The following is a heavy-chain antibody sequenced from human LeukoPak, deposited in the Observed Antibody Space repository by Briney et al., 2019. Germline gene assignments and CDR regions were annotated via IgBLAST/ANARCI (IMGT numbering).Heavy chain of an antibody. D-gene: IGHD4/OR15-4a*01. CDR3: ARSAGATRYYYYMDV. CDR2: IYKIGTT. J-gene: IGHJ6*03. Sequence: SETLSLTCTVFGDSVTGYFLNWVRQPPGKGLEWIGHIYKIGTTNYNPSLKSRVTTSVDTSKNQFSLKLSSVTAADTAVYYCARSAGATRYYYYMDVWGKGTTVTVSS. V-gene: IGHV4-59*02. CDR1: GDSVTGYF.